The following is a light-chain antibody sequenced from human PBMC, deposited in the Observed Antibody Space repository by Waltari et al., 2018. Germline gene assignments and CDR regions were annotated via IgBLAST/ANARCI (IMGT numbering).Light chain of an antibody. V-gene: IGKV3-15*01. CDR3: QQYNNWPPWWT. CDR1: QSVSSN. CDR2: GAT. J-gene: IGKJ1*01. Sequence: EIVMTQSPATLSVSPGERATLSCRASQSVSSNLAWYQQKPGQAPMLLIYGATTRATGIPARFSGSGSGPEFTLTISSLQSEDFAVYYCQQYNNWPPWWTFGQGTKVEIK.